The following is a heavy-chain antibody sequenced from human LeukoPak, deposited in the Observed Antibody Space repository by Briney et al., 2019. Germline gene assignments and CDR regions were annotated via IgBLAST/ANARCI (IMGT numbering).Heavy chain of an antibody. J-gene: IGHJ3*02. CDR2: IRTKARGGTP. V-gene: IGHV3-49*04. Sequence: GGSLRLSCTASGFTFCDYPINWVRQAPGKGLEWVSLIRTKARGGTPEYAASVKGRFSISRDDSKSIDNLQMNSLKTEDTALYYCTKSNSHDAFDIWGQGTMVTVSS. CDR3: TKSNSHDAFDI. D-gene: IGHD4-23*01. CDR1: GFTFCDYP.